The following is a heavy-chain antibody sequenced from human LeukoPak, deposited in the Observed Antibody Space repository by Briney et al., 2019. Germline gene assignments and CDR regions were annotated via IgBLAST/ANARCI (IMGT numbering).Heavy chain of an antibody. CDR2: IKQDGSEK. V-gene: IGHV3-7*01. J-gene: IGHJ4*02. Sequence: GGSLRLSCAASGFTFSDFWMTWARQAPGKGLEWVANIKQDGSEKYYVDSVRGRFTISRDNAKNSLYLQMNSLRAEDTAVYYCARRGWFGELFPANFWGQGTLVTVSS. D-gene: IGHD3-10*01. CDR1: GFTFSDFW. CDR3: ARRGWFGELFPANF.